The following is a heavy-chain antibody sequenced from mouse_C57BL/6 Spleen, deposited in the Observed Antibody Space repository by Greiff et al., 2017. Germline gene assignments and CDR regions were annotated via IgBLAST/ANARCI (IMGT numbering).Heavy chain of an antibody. CDR2: ISYDGSN. CDR3: AREHYYGSSYFYWYFDV. V-gene: IGHV3-6*01. J-gene: IGHJ1*03. CDR1: GYSITSGYY. D-gene: IGHD1-1*01. Sequence: EVQLQQSGPGLVKPSQSLSLTCSVTGYSITSGYYWNWIRQFPGNKLEWMGYISYDGSNNYNPSLKNRISITRDTSKNQFFLKLNSVTTEDTATYYCAREHYYGSSYFYWYFDVWGTGTTVTVSS.